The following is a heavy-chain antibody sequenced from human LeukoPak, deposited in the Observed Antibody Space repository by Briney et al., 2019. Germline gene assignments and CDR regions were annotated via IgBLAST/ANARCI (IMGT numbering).Heavy chain of an antibody. CDR3: ARDTRFGELLPDY. CDR2: IRYDGSNK. Sequence: QPGGSLRLSCAASGFTFSSYGMHWVRQAPGKGLEWVAFIRYDGSNKYYADSVKGRFTISRDNSKNTLYLQMNSLRAEDTAVYYCARDTRFGELLPDYWGQGTLVTVCS. D-gene: IGHD3-10*01. J-gene: IGHJ4*02. V-gene: IGHV3-30*02. CDR1: GFTFSSYG.